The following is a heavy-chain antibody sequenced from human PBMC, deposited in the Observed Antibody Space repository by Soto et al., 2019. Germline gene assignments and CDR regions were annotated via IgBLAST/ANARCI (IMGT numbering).Heavy chain of an antibody. J-gene: IGHJ4*02. V-gene: IGHV3-21*01. Sequence: PGGSLRLSCAASGFTFSSYSMNWVRQAPGKGLEWVSSISSSSSYIYYADPVKGRFTISRDNAKNSLYLQMNSLRAEDAAVYYCAREGSSLERTTNDYWGQGTLVTVSS. D-gene: IGHD1-1*01. CDR3: AREGSSLERTTNDY. CDR2: ISSSSSYI. CDR1: GFTFSSYS.